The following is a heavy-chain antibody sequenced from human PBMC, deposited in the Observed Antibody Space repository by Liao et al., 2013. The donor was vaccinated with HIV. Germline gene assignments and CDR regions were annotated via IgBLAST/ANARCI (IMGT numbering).Heavy chain of an antibody. Sequence: QVQLQQWGAGLLKPSETLSLTCSVYNGSFSGYYWSWIRQPPGKGLEWIGEIHHSGSTNYNPSLKSRVTISVDTSKNQFSLKLSSVTAADTAVYYCARDAYFDWDNWFDPWGQGTLVTVSS. CDR1: NGSFSGYY. V-gene: IGHV4-34*01. D-gene: IGHD3-9*01. CDR2: IHHSGST. J-gene: IGHJ5*02. CDR3: ARDAYFDWDNWFDP.